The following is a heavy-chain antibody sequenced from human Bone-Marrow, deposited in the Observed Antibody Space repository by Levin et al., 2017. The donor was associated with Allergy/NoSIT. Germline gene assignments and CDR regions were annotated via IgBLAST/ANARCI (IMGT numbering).Heavy chain of an antibody. Sequence: GGSLRLSCAASGFTFSSYAMHWVRQAPGKGLEWVAVISYDGSNKYYADSVKGRFTISRDNSKNTLYLQMNSLRAEDTAVYYCARESWGYSSSSGFDYWGQGTLVTVSS. V-gene: IGHV3-30-3*01. D-gene: IGHD6-6*01. CDR3: ARESWGYSSSSGFDY. J-gene: IGHJ4*02. CDR2: ISYDGSNK. CDR1: GFTFSSYA.